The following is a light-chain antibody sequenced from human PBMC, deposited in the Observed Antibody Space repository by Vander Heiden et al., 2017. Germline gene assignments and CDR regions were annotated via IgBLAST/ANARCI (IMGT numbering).Light chain of an antibody. CDR2: DAS. CDR1: QSVSSY. V-gene: IGKV3-11*01. CDR3: QQRSNWPPYT. Sequence: IVSTQSPATLSLSPGERATLPCRASQSVSSYLAWYQQKPGQAPRLLIYDASNRATGIPARFSGSGSGTDFTLTISSLEPEDFAVYYCQQRSNWPPYTFGQGTKLEIK. J-gene: IGKJ2*01.